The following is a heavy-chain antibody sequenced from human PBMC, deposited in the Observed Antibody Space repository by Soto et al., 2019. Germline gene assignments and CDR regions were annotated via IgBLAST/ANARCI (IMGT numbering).Heavy chain of an antibody. Sequence: PWWSLRLSCLASVFTFSTYAMSWFRQAPGKGLDWVSAISGSGGSTHYADSVKGRFTISRDNSKNTVYLQMKSLRADDTAVYYCARHNYFFDHWGQGTLVTVSS. J-gene: IGHJ4*02. CDR1: VFTFSTYA. CDR2: ISGSGGST. CDR3: ARHNYFFDH. D-gene: IGHD1-20*01. V-gene: IGHV3-23*01.